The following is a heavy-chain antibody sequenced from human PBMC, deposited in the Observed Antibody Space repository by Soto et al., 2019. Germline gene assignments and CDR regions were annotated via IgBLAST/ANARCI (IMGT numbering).Heavy chain of an antibody. CDR1: GRTFSSYA. CDR3: ARGDGVRYYYYGMDV. D-gene: IGHD2-21*01. V-gene: IGHV1-69*13. CDR2: IIPIFGTA. Sequence: SVKVSCKASGRTFSSYAISCVRQAPGQGLEWMGGIIPIFGTANYAQKFQGRVTITADESTSTAYMELSSLRSEDTAVYYCARGDGVRYYYYGMDVWGQGTTVTVSS. J-gene: IGHJ6*02.